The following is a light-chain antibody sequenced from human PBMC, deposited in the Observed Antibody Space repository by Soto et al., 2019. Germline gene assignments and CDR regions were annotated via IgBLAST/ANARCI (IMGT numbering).Light chain of an antibody. V-gene: IGKV1-5*03. CDR3: QHWTDYSWT. J-gene: IGKJ1*01. CDR2: KTS. Sequence: DIHMTQSPSTLFASVGDRVTITCRASQGLTMWLAWYKQKPGKAPNLLIYKTSSLESGVPSRFSGSGSGTEFTLTISSLQPDDFATYYCQHWTDYSWTFGQGTKVEVK. CDR1: QGLTMW.